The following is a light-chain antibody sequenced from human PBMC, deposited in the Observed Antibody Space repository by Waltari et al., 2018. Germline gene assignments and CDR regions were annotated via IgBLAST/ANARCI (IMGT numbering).Light chain of an antibody. J-gene: IGKJ1*01. Sequence: EVVLTQSPGTLSLSPGERATLSCRASQSIGRYLVWYQQRPGQAPRRLIYAASTRATGIPDRFSGSGSGTDFTLTISRLEPEDFAVYYCQNHERLPATFGQGTKVEIK. CDR3: QNHERLPAT. CDR1: QSIGRY. CDR2: AAS. V-gene: IGKV3-20*01.